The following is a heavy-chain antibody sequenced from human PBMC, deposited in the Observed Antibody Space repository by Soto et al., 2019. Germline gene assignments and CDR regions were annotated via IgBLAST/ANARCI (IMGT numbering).Heavy chain of an antibody. CDR3: TRSELSNYVGHLDY. J-gene: IGHJ4*02. CDR1: GFTFSDHY. Sequence: PGGSLRLSCAASGFTFSDHYMDWVRQAPGKGLEWVGRSRNKANSYTTEYATSVKDRFTISRDESKNSLYLQMKSLKIEDTAVYYCTRSELSNYVGHLDYRGLGSLVPVSS. V-gene: IGHV3-72*01. D-gene: IGHD4-4*01. CDR2: SRNKANSYTT.